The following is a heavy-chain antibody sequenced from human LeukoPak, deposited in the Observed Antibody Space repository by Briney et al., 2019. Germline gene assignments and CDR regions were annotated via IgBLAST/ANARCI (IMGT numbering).Heavy chain of an antibody. CDR1: GGSISSYY. D-gene: IGHD3-22*01. J-gene: IGHJ5*02. CDR3: ASTYYDSSGYYQGVFDWFDP. Sequence: SETLSLTCTVSGGSISSYYWSWIRQPAGKGLEWIRRIYTSGSTNYNPSLKSRVTMSVDTSKNQFSLKLSSVTAADTAVYYCASTYYDSSGYYQGVFDWFDPWGQGTLVTVSS. CDR2: IYTSGST. V-gene: IGHV4-4*07.